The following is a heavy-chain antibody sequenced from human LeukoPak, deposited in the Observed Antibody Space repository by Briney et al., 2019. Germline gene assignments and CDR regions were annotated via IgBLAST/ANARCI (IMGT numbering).Heavy chain of an antibody. D-gene: IGHD6-19*01. CDR1: GDSVSSNSAA. V-gene: IGHV6-1*01. Sequence: TSQTLSLTCAISGDSVSSNSAAWNWIRQSPSRGLEWLGRTSYRSKCCIDYAVSVKSRITINPDTSKNQFSLQLDSVTPEDTAVYYCAREEEQWLGYFDYWGQGTLVTVSS. CDR3: AREEEQWLGYFDY. CDR2: TSYRSKCCI. J-gene: IGHJ4*02.